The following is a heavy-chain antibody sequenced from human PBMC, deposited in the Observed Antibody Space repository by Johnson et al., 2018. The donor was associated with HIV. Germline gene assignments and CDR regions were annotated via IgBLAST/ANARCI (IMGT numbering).Heavy chain of an antibody. CDR2: IGTAGDT. CDR3: AIPYYYDSGDYR. J-gene: IGHJ3*01. D-gene: IGHD3-22*01. Sequence: LVQPGGSLRLSCAASGFTFSRYDMHWVRQVTGKGLEWVSAIGTAGDTYYPGSVKGRFTVSRENAKHTLYLQMDDLRAEDMAVYYCAIPYYYDSGDYRWGQGTMVTVSS. CDR1: GFTFSRYD. V-gene: IGHV3-13*01.